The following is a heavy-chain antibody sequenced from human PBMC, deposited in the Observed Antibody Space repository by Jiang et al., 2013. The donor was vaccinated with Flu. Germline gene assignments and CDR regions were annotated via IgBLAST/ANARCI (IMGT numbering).Heavy chain of an antibody. J-gene: IGHJ5*02. CDR1: GGSISSYY. Sequence: GLVKPSETLSLTCTVSGGSISSYYWSWIRQPPGEGLEWIGYIYYSGSTDYNPSLKSRVTISVDTSKNQFSLKLSSVTAADTAVYYCARGATGYGARWFDPWGQGTLVTVSS. CDR2: IYYSGST. CDR3: ARGATGYGARWFDP. D-gene: IGHD1-1*01. V-gene: IGHV4-59*01.